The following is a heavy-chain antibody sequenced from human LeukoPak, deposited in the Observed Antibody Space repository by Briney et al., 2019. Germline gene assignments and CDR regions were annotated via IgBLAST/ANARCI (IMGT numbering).Heavy chain of an antibody. J-gene: IGHJ4*02. Sequence: PGGSLRLTCAASGFTFSSYAMSWVRQAPGKGLEWISAISGSGGSTYYADSVKGRFTISRDNSKNTLYLQMNSLRAEDTAVYYCANVYSGSYTTYYFDYWGQGTLVTVSS. CDR2: ISGSGGST. V-gene: IGHV3-23*01. CDR1: GFTFSSYA. D-gene: IGHD1-26*01. CDR3: ANVYSGSYTTYYFDY.